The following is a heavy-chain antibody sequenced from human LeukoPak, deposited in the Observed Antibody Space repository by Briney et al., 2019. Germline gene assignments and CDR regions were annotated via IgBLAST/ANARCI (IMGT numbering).Heavy chain of an antibody. V-gene: IGHV3-66*01. CDR2: IYSAGST. CDR1: GFTVSSNY. CDR3: ARGEDYGDHFDY. Sequence: GGSLRLSCAASGFTVSSNYMSWVRQAPGKGLEWVSVIYSAGSTYYAGSVRGRFIISRDNSKNTLYIQMNSLRAEDTAVYYCARGEDYGDHFDYWGQGTLVTVSS. J-gene: IGHJ4*02. D-gene: IGHD4-17*01.